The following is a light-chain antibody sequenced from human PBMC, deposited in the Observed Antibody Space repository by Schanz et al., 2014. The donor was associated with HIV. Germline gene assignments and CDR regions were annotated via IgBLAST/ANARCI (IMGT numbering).Light chain of an antibody. Sequence: QSALTQPRSVSGSPGQSVAISCTGTSSDVGGYNYVSWYQQHPGKAPKLMIYDVTKRPSGVPDRFSGSKSGNTASLTVSGLQAEDEADYYCSSYAGSNKFVVFGGGTKLTVL. J-gene: IGLJ2*01. CDR1: SSDVGGYNY. CDR2: DVT. CDR3: SSYAGSNKFVV. V-gene: IGLV2-11*01.